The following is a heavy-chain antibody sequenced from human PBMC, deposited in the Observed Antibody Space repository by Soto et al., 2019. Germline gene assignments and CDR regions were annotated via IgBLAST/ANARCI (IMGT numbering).Heavy chain of an antibody. CDR2: MNPNSGNT. V-gene: IGHV1-8*01. Sequence: ASVKVSCKASGYTFTSYDINWVRQATGQGLEWMGWMNPNSGNTGYAQKFQGRVTMTRNTSISTVYMELSSLRSEDTAVYYCARGPIMITFGGVIVNAFDIWGQGTMVTVSS. CDR1: GYTFTSYD. J-gene: IGHJ3*02. CDR3: ARGPIMITFGGVIVNAFDI. D-gene: IGHD3-16*02.